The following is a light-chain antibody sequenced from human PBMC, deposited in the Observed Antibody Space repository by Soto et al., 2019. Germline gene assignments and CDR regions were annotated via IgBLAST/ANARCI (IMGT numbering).Light chain of an antibody. CDR3: SSYTTSNTWV. CDR1: STDICGYNY. CDR2: DVS. J-gene: IGLJ3*02. V-gene: IGLV2-14*03. Sequence: QSALTQPASVSGSPGQSITISCTGTSTDICGYNYVSWYQQHPGKAPKVMIYDVSNRPSGVSNRFSGSKSGNTASLTISGLQAEDEADYYCSSYTTSNTWVFGGGTKLTVL.